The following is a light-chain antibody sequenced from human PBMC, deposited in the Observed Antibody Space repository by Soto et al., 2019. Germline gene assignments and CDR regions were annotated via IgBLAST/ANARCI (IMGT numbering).Light chain of an antibody. V-gene: IGKV3-20*01. Sequence: EIVMTQSPATLSVSPGERATLSCRASQSVSSYSLAWYQKKPGQAPRLLIYGASSRAAGIPDRFSGSGSGTDFTLTISGLEPEDFAVYYCQQYGSSLTWTFGQGTKVDNK. CDR2: GAS. J-gene: IGKJ1*01. CDR3: QQYGSSLTWT. CDR1: QSVSSYS.